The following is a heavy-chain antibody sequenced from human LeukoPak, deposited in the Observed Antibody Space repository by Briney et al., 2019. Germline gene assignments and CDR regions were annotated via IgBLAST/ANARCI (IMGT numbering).Heavy chain of an antibody. CDR3: ARQGYYDILTGYPPSEDAFDI. CDR1: GGSISSSSYY. V-gene: IGHV4-39*01. CDR2: IYYSGST. D-gene: IGHD3-9*01. J-gene: IGHJ3*02. Sequence: SETLSLTCTVSGGSISSSSYYWGWIRQPPGKGLEWIGSIYYSGSTYYNPSLKSRVTISVDTSKNQFSLKLSSVTAADTAVYYCARQGYYDILTGYPPSEDAFDIWGQGTMVTVSS.